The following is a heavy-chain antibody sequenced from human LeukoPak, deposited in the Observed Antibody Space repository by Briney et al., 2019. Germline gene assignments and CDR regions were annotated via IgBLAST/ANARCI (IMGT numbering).Heavy chain of an antibody. CDR2: ISSSGFTI. V-gene: IGHV3-11*04. J-gene: IGHJ4*02. D-gene: IGHD5-12*01. CDR1: GFTFSDYY. CDR3: ARVEVSGYPGY. Sequence: GGSLRLSCAASGFTFSDYYMSWIRQAPGKGLEWVSYISSSGFTIYYADSVKGRFTISRDNAKNSLYLQMNSLRVEDTAVYYCARVEVSGYPGYWGQGTLVTVSS.